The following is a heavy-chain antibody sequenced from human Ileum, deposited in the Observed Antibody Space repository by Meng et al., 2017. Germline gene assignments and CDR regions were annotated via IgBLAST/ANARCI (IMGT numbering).Heavy chain of an antibody. CDR3: ARDHWGSLDY. V-gene: IGHV4-61*08. Sequence: EQWQVPGPVVVVLRVTFPDISTASVGSDSTSVYEWCWIRQPPGKGLEWIGKSDTNYNPSLKSRVTISVDTSKRQFSLKLTSVTAADTAAYYGARDHWGSLDYWGQGILVTVSS. J-gene: IGHJ4*02. D-gene: IGHD7-27*01. CDR1: VGSDSTSVYE. CDR2: SDT.